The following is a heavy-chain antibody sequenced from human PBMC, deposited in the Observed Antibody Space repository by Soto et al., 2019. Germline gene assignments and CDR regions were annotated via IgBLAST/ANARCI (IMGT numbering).Heavy chain of an antibody. D-gene: IGHD6-19*01. CDR2: ISGDGRDK. J-gene: IGHJ4*02. CDR3: AKDRTPVADYYFDY. CDR1: GFTFSSYA. V-gene: IGHV3-30*18. Sequence: PGGSLGLSCAASGFTFSSYAMHWVRQAPGKGLEWVAVISGDGRDKYHADSVKGRFTISRDNSKNTLYLQMNSLRAEDTAVYYCAKDRTPVADYYFDYWGQGTLVTVSS.